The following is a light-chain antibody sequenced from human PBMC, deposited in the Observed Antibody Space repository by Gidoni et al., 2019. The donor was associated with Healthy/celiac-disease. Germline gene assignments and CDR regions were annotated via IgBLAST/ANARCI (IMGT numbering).Light chain of an antibody. V-gene: IGLV2-14*01. CDR1: SSDVGGYNY. CDR2: EVS. Sequence: QSALTQPASVSGSPGQSITISCTGTSSDVGGYNYVSWYQQHPGNAPKLMIYEVSNRPSGVSNLFACSKASNAASLTISGLQAEDEADYYCSSYTSSSYVVFGGGTKLTVL. J-gene: IGLJ2*01. CDR3: SSYTSSSYVV.